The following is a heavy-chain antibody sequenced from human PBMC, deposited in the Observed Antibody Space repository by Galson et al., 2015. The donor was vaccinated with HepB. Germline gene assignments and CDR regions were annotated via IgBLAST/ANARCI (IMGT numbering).Heavy chain of an antibody. V-gene: IGHV3-73*01. Sequence: SLRLSCAASGFTFSGSAMHWVRQASGKGLEWVGRIRSKANSYATAYAASVKGRFTISRDDSKNTAYLQMNSLKTEDTAVYYCTREGATRSDYWGQGTLVTVSS. CDR1: GFTFSGSA. CDR3: TREGATRSDY. D-gene: IGHD1-26*01. J-gene: IGHJ4*02. CDR2: IRSKANSYAT.